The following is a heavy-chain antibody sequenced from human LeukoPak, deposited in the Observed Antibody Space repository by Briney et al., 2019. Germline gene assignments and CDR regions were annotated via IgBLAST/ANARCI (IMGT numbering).Heavy chain of an antibody. V-gene: IGHV1-69*04. CDR3: ARDGLKSGYSYGSWNDY. CDR1: GGTFSSYA. CDR2: IIPILGIA. Sequence: SVKVSCKASGGTFSSYAISWVRQAPGQGLEWMGRIIPILGIANYAQKFQGRVTITADKSTSTAYMELSSLRSEDTAVYYCARDGLKSGYSYGSWNDYWGQGTLVTVSS. J-gene: IGHJ4*02. D-gene: IGHD5-18*01.